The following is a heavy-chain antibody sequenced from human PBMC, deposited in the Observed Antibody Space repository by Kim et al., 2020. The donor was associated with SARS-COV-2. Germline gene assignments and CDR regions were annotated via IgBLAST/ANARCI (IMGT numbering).Heavy chain of an antibody. V-gene: IGHV1-69*13. Sequence: SVKVSCKASGGTFSSYAISWVRQAPGQGLEWMGGIIPIFGTANYAQKFQGRVTITADESTSTAYMELSSLRSEDTAVYYCARGGGTYYYGSGSYCLDYWGQGTLVTVSS. CDR1: GGTFSSYA. J-gene: IGHJ4*02. CDR2: IIPIFGTA. CDR3: ARGGGTYYYGSGSYCLDY. D-gene: IGHD3-10*01.